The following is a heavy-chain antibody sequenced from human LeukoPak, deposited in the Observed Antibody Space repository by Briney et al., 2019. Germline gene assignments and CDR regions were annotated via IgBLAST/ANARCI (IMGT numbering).Heavy chain of an antibody. CDR1: GGSISSSNW. J-gene: IGHJ4*02. Sequence: PSGTLSPTCAVSGGSISSSNWWSWVRQPPGKGLEWIGEIYHSGSANYNPSLKSRVTISVDKSKNQFSLKLSSVTAADMAVYYCARGVSSSRVKFDYWGQGTLVTVSS. CDR2: IYHSGSA. CDR3: ARGVSSSRVKFDY. D-gene: IGHD6-13*01. V-gene: IGHV4-4*02.